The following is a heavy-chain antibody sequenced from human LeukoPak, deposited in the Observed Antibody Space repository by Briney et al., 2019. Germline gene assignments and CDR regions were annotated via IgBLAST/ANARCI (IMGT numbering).Heavy chain of an antibody. CDR3: AGEGLPYYYGSGSFSSPFDY. CDR1: GGTFSSYA. Sequence: SVKVSCKASGGTFSSYAISWVRQAPGQGLEWMGGIIPIFGTANYAQKFQGRVTITADESTSTAYMELSSLRSEDTAVYYCAGEGLPYYYGSGSFSSPFDYWGQGTLVTVSS. D-gene: IGHD3-10*01. J-gene: IGHJ4*02. V-gene: IGHV1-69*01. CDR2: IIPIFGTA.